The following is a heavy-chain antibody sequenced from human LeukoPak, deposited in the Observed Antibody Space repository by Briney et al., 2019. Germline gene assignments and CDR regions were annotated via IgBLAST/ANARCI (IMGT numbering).Heavy chain of an antibody. CDR1: GFTVRNYA. CDR2: ISGSDGRT. Sequence: GESLRLFCTASGFTVRNYAMSWVRQAPGKGLEWVSTISGSDGRTYYADSVKGRFTISRDNSKNTLYLQMNSLRVEDTAIYYCAKGRGYCTGGSCCSDYWGQGTLVTVSS. CDR3: AKGRGYCTGGSCCSDY. J-gene: IGHJ4*02. D-gene: IGHD2-15*01. V-gene: IGHV3-23*01.